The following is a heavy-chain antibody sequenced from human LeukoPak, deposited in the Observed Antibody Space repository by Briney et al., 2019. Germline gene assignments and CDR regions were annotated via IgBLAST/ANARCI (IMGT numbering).Heavy chain of an antibody. CDR1: GYTFTSYY. CDR2: VIPIFGTA. CDR3: ARAGASYYYDSSFRYFDY. V-gene: IGHV1-69*13. Sequence: SVKVSCKASGYTFTSYYMHWVRQAPGQGLEWMGGVIPIFGTANYAQKFQGRVTITADESTSTAYMELSSLRSEDTAVYYCARAGASYYYDSSFRYFDYWGQGTLVTVSS. D-gene: IGHD3-22*01. J-gene: IGHJ4*02.